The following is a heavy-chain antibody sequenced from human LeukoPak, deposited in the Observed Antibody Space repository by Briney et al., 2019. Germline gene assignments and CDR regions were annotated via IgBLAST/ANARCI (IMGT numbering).Heavy chain of an antibody. CDR2: IFTSGST. Sequence: SETLSLTCTVSGGSISSYYWSWIRQPAGKGLEWIGRIFTSGSTNYNPSLKSRVTISVDTPKNQFSLKLSSVTAADTAVYYCARRSLDYGDYKYYYYMDVWGKGTTVTVSS. D-gene: IGHD4-17*01. V-gene: IGHV4-4*07. J-gene: IGHJ6*03. CDR1: GGSISSYY. CDR3: ARRSLDYGDYKYYYYMDV.